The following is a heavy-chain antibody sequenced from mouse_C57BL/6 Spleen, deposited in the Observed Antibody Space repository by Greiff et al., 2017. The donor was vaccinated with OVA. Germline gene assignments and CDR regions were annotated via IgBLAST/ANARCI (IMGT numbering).Heavy chain of an antibody. CDR3: ARIYDGYYLYFDY. Sequence: QVQLQQSGAELVKPGASVKISCKASGYAFSSYWMNWVKQRPGKGLEWIGQIYPGDGDTNYNGKFKGKATLTADKSSSTAYMQLSSLTSEDSAVYFCARIYDGYYLYFDYWGQGTTLTVSS. V-gene: IGHV1-80*01. D-gene: IGHD2-3*01. CDR1: GYAFSSYW. J-gene: IGHJ2*01. CDR2: IYPGDGDT.